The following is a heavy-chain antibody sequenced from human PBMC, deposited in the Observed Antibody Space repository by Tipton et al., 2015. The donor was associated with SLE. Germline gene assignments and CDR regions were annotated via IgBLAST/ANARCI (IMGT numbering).Heavy chain of an antibody. V-gene: IGHV3-7*01. J-gene: IGHJ3*02. CDR2: TNQNENEK. Sequence: SLRLSCTASGFTFNNYAMNWVRQAPGKGLEWVANTNQNENEKYYAASVKGRFTISRDNAKNSLILQMTSLRVEDTGVYYCARDGFRARGVSAFDIWGQGTMVTVSS. D-gene: IGHD3-10*01. CDR1: GFTFNNYA. CDR3: ARDGFRARGVSAFDI.